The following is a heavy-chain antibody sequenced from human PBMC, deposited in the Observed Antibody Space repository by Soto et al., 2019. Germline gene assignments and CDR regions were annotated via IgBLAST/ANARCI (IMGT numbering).Heavy chain of an antibody. J-gene: IGHJ6*02. CDR2: SNHSGST. CDR3: ARGPNLVIFGVVNHYYYYGMDV. CDR1: GGSFSGYY. Sequence: QVQLQQWGAGLLKPSETLSLTCAVYGGSFSGYYWSWIRQPPGKGLEWIGESNHSGSTNYNPSLNGRVTISVDTSKNQFSLKLSSVAAADTAVYYCARGPNLVIFGVVNHYYYYGMDVWGQGTTVTVSS. V-gene: IGHV4-34*01. D-gene: IGHD3-3*01.